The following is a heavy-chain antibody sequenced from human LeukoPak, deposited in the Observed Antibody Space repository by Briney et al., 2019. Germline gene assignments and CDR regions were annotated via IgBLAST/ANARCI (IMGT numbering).Heavy chain of an antibody. CDR3: AREIGYSSSWLPDWFDP. V-gene: IGHV4-30-2*01. D-gene: IGHD6-13*01. CDR2: IYHSGST. J-gene: IGHJ5*02. CDR1: GGSISSGGYY. Sequence: PSQTLSLTCTVSGGSISSGGYYWSWIRQPPGKGLEWIGYIYHSGSTYYNPSLKSRVTISVDRSKNQFSLKLSSVTAADTAVYYCAREIGYSSSWLPDWFDPWGQGTLVTVSS.